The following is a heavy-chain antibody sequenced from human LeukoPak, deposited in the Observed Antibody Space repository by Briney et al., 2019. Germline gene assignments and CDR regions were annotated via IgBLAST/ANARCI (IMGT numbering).Heavy chain of an antibody. CDR3: ARDGHCGGDCYSY. D-gene: IGHD2-21*01. CDR1: GGSISSGSYY. CDR2: IYTSGST. J-gene: IGHJ4*02. Sequence: SQTLSLTCTVSGGSISSGSYYWSWIRQPAGKGLEWIGRIYTSGSTNYNPSLKSRVTISVDTSKNQFSLKLSSVTAADTAVYYRARDGHCGGDCYSYWGQGTLVTVSS. V-gene: IGHV4-61*02.